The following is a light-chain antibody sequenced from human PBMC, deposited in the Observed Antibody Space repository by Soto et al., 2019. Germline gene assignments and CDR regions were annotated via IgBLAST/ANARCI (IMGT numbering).Light chain of an antibody. V-gene: IGLV2-14*03. CDR2: GNS. CDR1: SSDIGGYDY. J-gene: IGLJ3*02. Sequence: QSALTQPASVSGSPGQSITISCAGTSSDIGGYDYVSWYQQHPGKAPKLLIYGNSNRPSGVPDRFSGSKSGTSASLAINGLQAEDEAHYYCQSYDNSLSGSWVFGGGTKLTVL. CDR3: QSYDNSLSGSWV.